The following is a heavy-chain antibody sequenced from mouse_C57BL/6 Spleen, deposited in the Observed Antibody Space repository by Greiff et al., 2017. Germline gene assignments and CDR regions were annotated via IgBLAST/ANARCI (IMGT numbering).Heavy chain of an antibody. J-gene: IGHJ3*01. D-gene: IGHD1-1*02. V-gene: IGHV1-26*01. CDR3: ARDYGGFAY. CDR2: INPNNGGT. Sequence: EVKLQQSGPELVKPGASVKISCKASGYTFTDYYMNWVKQSHGKSLEWIGDINPNNGGTSYNQKFKGKATLTVDKSSSTAYMELRSLTSEDSAVYYCARDYGGFAYWGQGTLVTVSA. CDR1: GYTFTDYY.